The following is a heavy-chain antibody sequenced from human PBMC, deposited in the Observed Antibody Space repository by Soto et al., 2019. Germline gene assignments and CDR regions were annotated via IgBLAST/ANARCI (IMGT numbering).Heavy chain of an antibody. D-gene: IGHD3-3*01. CDR2: IIPIFGAA. Sequence: SVKVSCKASGDTFNSYAVNWVRQAPGQGLEWMGGIIPIFGAANYAQKFQGRVTMTTDESTSTVYMELSSLRSEDTAVYYCARELSIFGVVTPHYSYYGMDVWGQGTTVTVSS. V-gene: IGHV1-69*05. CDR3: ARELSIFGVVTPHYSYYGMDV. CDR1: GDTFNSYA. J-gene: IGHJ6*02.